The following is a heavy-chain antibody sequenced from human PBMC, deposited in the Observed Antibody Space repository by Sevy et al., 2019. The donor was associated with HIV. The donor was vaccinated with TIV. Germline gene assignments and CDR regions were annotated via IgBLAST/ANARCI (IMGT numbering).Heavy chain of an antibody. CDR3: ARDGNYYGSGSYYNRPYYGMGV. CDR1: GFTFSSYW. CDR2: IKQDGSEK. V-gene: IGHV3-7*01. D-gene: IGHD3-10*01. Sequence: GGSLRLSCAASGFTFSSYWMSWVRQAPGKGLEWVANIKQDGSEKYYVDSVKGRFTISRDNAKNSLYLQMNSLRAEDTAVYYCARDGNYYGSGSYYNRPYYGMGVWGQGTTVTVSS. J-gene: IGHJ6*02.